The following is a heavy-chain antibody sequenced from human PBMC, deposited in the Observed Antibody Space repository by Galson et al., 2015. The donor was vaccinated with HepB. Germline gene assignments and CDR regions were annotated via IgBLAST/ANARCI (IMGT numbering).Heavy chain of an antibody. V-gene: IGHV4-59*01. Sequence: ETLSLTCTVSGGSINSYYWSWIRQPPGKGLEWIGYMYYSGSANYNPSLKSRVTISVDTSKHQFSLTMTSVTAADTAVYYCARGVNLASMAGYWGQGTLVTVSS. J-gene: IGHJ4*02. CDR2: MYYSGSA. CDR1: GGSINSYY. CDR3: ARGVNLASMAGY. D-gene: IGHD3-3*02.